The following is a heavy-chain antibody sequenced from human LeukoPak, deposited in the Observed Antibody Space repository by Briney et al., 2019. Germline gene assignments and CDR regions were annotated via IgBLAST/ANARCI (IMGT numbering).Heavy chain of an antibody. J-gene: IGHJ4*02. CDR3: ANAGGSEYLPTDYYDSSGYFLY. V-gene: IGHV3-23*01. D-gene: IGHD3-22*01. CDR1: GFTFSSYA. CDR2: ISGSGGST. Sequence: GGSVRLSCAASGFTFSSYAMSWVRQAPGKGLEWVSAISGSGGSTYYAHSVKGRFTISRDNSKNTLYLQMNSLRAEDTAVYYCANAGGSEYLPTDYYDSSGYFLYWGEGTLVTVSS.